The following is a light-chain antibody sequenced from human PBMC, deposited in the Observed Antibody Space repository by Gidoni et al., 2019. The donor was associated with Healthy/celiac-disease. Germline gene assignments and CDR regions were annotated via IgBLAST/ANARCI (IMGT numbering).Light chain of an antibody. V-gene: IGKV1-27*01. CDR2: AAS. Sequence: DIQLTQFPSSPSASVGDRVTITCRASQGISNYLDWYQQKPGKVPKLLIYAASTLQSGVPSRFSGSGSGTDFTLTISSLQPEDFATYYCQKCNSAPWTFGQGTKVEIK. CDR1: QGISNY. CDR3: QKCNSAPWT. J-gene: IGKJ1*01.